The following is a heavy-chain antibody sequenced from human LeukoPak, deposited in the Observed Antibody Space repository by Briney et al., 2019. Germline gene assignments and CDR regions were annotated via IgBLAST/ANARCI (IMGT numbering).Heavy chain of an antibody. J-gene: IGHJ6*02. CDR2: INPNSGGT. CDR3: ARVPREGVVIPYGMDV. Sequence: ASVKVSCKASGYTFTGYYMHWVRQAPGQGLEWMGWINPNSGGTNYAQKFQGRVTMTRDTSISTAYMEPSRLRSDDTAVYYCARVPREGVVIPYGMDVWGQGTTVTVSS. V-gene: IGHV1-2*02. CDR1: GYTFTGYY. D-gene: IGHD3-22*01.